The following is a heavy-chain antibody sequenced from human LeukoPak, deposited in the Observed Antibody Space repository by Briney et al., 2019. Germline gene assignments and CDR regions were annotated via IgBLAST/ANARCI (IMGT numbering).Heavy chain of an antibody. D-gene: IGHD6-19*01. Sequence: PGGSLRLSCAASGFTFSSYTMSWVRQGPGKWLEWVSVIYSGGSTYYADSVKGRFTISRDNSKNTLYLQMNSLRAEDTAVYYCAREGAVAGLDYWGQGTLFTVSS. CDR1: GFTFSSYT. J-gene: IGHJ4*02. CDR3: AREGAVAGLDY. CDR2: IYSGGST. V-gene: IGHV3-53*01.